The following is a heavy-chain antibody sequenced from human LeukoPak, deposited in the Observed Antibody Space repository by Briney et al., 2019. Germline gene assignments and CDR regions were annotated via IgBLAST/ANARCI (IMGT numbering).Heavy chain of an antibody. J-gene: IGHJ4*02. CDR1: GGSLSSGSYY. CDR3: AKGFTIFHFDY. CDR2: IYYSGST. V-gene: IGHV4-61*01. Sequence: SETLSLTCTVSGGSLSSGSYYWSWIRQPPGKGLEWIGYIYYSGSTNYNPSLKSRVTISVDTSKNQFSLKLSSVTAADTAVYYCAKGFTIFHFDYWGQGTLVTVSS. D-gene: IGHD3-9*01.